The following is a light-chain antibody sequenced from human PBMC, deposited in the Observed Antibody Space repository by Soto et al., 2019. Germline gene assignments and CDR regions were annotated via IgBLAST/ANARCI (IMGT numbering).Light chain of an antibody. J-gene: IGKJ4*01. Sequence: DIQLTQFPSFLSASVGDRVTITCRASQGISSYLAWYQQKPGKAPKLLIYAASTLQSGVPSRFSGSGFGTEFTLTISSLQPEDFATYYCQQLNSYPRTFGGGTKVDIK. CDR2: AAS. V-gene: IGKV1-9*01. CDR3: QQLNSYPRT. CDR1: QGISSY.